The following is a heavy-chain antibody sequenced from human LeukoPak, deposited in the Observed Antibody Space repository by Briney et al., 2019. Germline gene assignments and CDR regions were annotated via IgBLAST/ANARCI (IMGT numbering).Heavy chain of an antibody. Sequence: GGSLRLSCEASGFTVSSNYMSWVRQAPGKGLEWVSVIYSGGSTYYADSVKGRFTISRDNSKNTLYLQMNSLRAEDTAVYYCATDRESSGYSSFDYWGQGTLVTVSS. CDR3: ATDRESSGYSSFDY. CDR2: IYSGGST. J-gene: IGHJ4*02. V-gene: IGHV3-53*01. D-gene: IGHD3-22*01. CDR1: GFTVSSNY.